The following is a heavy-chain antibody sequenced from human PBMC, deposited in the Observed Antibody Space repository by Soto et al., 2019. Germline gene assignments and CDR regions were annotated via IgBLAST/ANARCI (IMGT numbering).Heavy chain of an antibody. D-gene: IGHD2-8*01. V-gene: IGHV1-18*01. CDR2: ISAYNGNT. J-gene: IGHJ5*02. CDR3: ARDKVLMVYTKGNWFDP. Sequence: ASVKVSCTASGYTFTSYGISWVRQAPGQGLEWMGWISAYNGNTNYAQKLQGRVTMTTDTSTSTAYMELRSLRSDDTAVYYCARDKVLMVYTKGNWFDPWGQGTPVTVSS. CDR1: GYTFTSYG.